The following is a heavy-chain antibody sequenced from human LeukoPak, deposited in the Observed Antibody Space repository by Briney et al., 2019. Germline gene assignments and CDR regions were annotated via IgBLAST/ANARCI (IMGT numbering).Heavy chain of an antibody. Sequence: PGGSLRLSCAASGFTFSGSAMHWVRQASGKGLEWLGNIRSKANNYATAYAASVKGRFTISRDDSKNTAYLQVNGLKIEDTAVYYCARHGLAFDYWGQGTLVTVSS. J-gene: IGHJ4*02. D-gene: IGHD3-16*01. CDR3: ARHGLAFDY. CDR1: GFTFSGSA. CDR2: IRSKANNYAT. V-gene: IGHV3-73*01.